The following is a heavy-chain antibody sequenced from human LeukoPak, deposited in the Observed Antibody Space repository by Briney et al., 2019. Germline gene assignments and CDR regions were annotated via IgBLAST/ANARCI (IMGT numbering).Heavy chain of an antibody. CDR1: GFSFSSYW. CDR3: ARDAVWFGESNPLDY. Sequence: GGSLRLSCEASGFSFSSYWMSWVRQAPGKGPEWVANINQVESEKYSVDSVKGRFTISRDNAKNSLYLQMNSLRAEDTAVYYCARDAVWFGESNPLDYWGQGTLVTVSS. V-gene: IGHV3-7*01. D-gene: IGHD3-10*01. CDR2: INQVESEK. J-gene: IGHJ4*02.